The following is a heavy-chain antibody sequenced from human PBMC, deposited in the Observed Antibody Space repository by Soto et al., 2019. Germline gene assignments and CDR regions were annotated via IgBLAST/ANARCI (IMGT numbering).Heavy chain of an antibody. D-gene: IGHD3-9*01. CDR3: ARDAQLSYDILTGYYNPYYYGMDV. CDR2: IYYSGST. CDR1: GGSISSGGYY. Sequence: PSETLSLTCTVSGGSISSGGYYWSWIRQHPGKGLEWIGYIYYSGSTYYNPSLKSRVTISVDTSKNQFSLKLSSVTAADTAVYYCARDAQLSYDILTGYYNPYYYGMDVWGQGTTVTVSS. V-gene: IGHV4-31*03. J-gene: IGHJ6*02.